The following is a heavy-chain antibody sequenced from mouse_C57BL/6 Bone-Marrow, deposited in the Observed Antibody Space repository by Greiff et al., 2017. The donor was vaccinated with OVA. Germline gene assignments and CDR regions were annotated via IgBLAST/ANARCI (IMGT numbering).Heavy chain of an antibody. Sequence: VQLQQSGAELVRPGASVKLSCTASGFNIKDYYMHWVKQRPEQGLEWIGRIDPEDGDTEYAPNFQGKATITAETSSNTAYLLLSSQTTDDTSFYYCTIPHYYGSSYRYFDVWGTGTTVTVSS. CDR3: TIPHYYGSSYRYFDV. CDR2: IDPEDGDT. CDR1: GFNIKDYY. V-gene: IGHV14-1*01. D-gene: IGHD1-1*01. J-gene: IGHJ1*03.